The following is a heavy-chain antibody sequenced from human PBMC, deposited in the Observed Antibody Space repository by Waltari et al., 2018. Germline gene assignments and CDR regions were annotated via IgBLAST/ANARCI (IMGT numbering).Heavy chain of an antibody. CDR1: GGSISSGSNR. J-gene: IGHJ5*02. Sequence: QLHLQASGPGLVKSSPTLSVICTVSGGSISSGSNRRSWIRQHAEKGLEWIGYINYSGFTNYTPSLQSRVIISVDTSQNQFSLQLSSVTAADTAVYFCARLPSASGSFGWFDPWGLGALVTVSS. D-gene: IGHD3-10*01. CDR2: INYSGFT. V-gene: IGHV4-31*03. CDR3: ARLPSASGSFGWFDP.